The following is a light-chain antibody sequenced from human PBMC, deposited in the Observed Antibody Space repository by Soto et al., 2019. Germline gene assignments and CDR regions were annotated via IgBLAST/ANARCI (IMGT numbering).Light chain of an antibody. CDR1: QTIDTR. V-gene: IGKV1-5*01. J-gene: IGKJ1*01. Sequence: DIQMTQSPSSLSSSVGDRVTITCRATQTIDTRLAWYQQKPGEAPKLLIYDASSLENGVPSRFSGSGSGTEFTLTISCLQPDDFATYYCQHYDTCRATFGLGTKV. CDR3: QHYDTCRAT. CDR2: DAS.